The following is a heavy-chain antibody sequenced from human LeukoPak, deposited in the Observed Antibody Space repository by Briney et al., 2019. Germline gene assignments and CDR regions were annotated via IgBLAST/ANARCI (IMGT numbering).Heavy chain of an antibody. CDR1: GGTFSSYA. V-gene: IGHV1-69*13. J-gene: IGHJ5*02. CDR3: ARIRSGYYGNWFDP. D-gene: IGHD3-3*01. Sequence: AVKVSCKASGGTFSSYAISWVRQAPGQGLEWMGGIIPIFGTANYAQKFQGRVTITADESTSTAYMELSSLRSEDTAVYYCARIRSGYYGNWFDPWGQGTLVTVSS. CDR2: IIPIFGTA.